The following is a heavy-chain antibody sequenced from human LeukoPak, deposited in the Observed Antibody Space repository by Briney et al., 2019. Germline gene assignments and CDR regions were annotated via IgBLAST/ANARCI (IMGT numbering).Heavy chain of an antibody. J-gene: IGHJ4*02. CDR1: GYTFTSYY. CDR2: INPSGGST. Sequence: ASVKVSCKASGYTFTSYYMHWVRQAPGQGLEWMGIINPSGGSTSYAQKFQGRVTMTRDTSTSTVYMELSSLRSENTAVYYCARDRGGDYYDSSGYTPVFDYWGQGTLVTVSS. V-gene: IGHV1-46*01. D-gene: IGHD3-22*01. CDR3: ARDRGGDYYDSSGYTPVFDY.